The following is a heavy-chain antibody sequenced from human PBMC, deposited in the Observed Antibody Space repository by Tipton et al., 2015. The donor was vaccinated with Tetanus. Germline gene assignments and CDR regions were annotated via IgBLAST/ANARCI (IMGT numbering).Heavy chain of an antibody. V-gene: IGHV3-53*01. CDR1: GFTVSSNY. CDR3: ARDSNYYDSSGAHDAFDI. CDR2: IYSDGST. Sequence: SLRLSCAASGFTVSSNYMSWVRQAPGKGLEWVSVIYSDGSTYYADSVKGRFTISRDNSKNTLYLQMNSLRAEDTAVYYCARDSNYYDSSGAHDAFDIWGQGTMVTVSS. D-gene: IGHD3-22*01. J-gene: IGHJ3*02.